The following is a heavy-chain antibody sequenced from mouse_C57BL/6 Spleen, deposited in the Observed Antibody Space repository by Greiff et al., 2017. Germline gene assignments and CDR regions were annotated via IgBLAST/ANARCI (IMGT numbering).Heavy chain of an antibody. CDR1: GYTFTSYW. Sequence: VQLQQSGAELAKPGASVKLSCKASGYTFTSYWMHWVKQRPGQGLEWIGYINPSSGYTKYNQKFKDKATLTADKSSSTAYMQLSSLTYEDSAVYYCARWYSNYWGAMDYWGQGTSVTVSS. CDR3: ARWYSNYWGAMDY. CDR2: INPSSGYT. J-gene: IGHJ4*01. D-gene: IGHD2-5*01. V-gene: IGHV1-7*01.